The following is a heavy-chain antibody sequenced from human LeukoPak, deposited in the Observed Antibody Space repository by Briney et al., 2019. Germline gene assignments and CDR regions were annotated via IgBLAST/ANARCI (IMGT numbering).Heavy chain of an antibody. CDR3: ARSLSSGWLDD. V-gene: IGHV1-2*02. D-gene: IGHD6-19*01. J-gene: IGHJ4*02. CDR1: GYTFTGYY. CDR2: INPNSGGT. Sequence: ASVKVSFKASGYTFTGYYMHWVRQAPGQGLEWMGWINPNSGGTNYAQNFQGRVTMTRDTSITTAYMELSSLRSDDTAVYYCARSLSSGWLDDWGQGTLVTVSS.